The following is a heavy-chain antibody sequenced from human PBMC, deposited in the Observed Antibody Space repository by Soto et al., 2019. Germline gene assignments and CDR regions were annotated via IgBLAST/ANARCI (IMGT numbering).Heavy chain of an antibody. CDR2: ISYDGSNK. CDR3: ARADCSGGSCYSRHGMDV. D-gene: IGHD2-15*01. V-gene: IGHV3-30-3*01. CDR1: GFTFSNYA. J-gene: IGHJ6*02. Sequence: PGGSLRLSCAASGFTFSNYAMHWVRQSPGKGLEWVAVISYDGSNKYYADSVKGRFTISRDNSKNTLYLQMNSLRAEDTAMCYCARADCSGGSCYSRHGMDVWGQGTTVTVSS.